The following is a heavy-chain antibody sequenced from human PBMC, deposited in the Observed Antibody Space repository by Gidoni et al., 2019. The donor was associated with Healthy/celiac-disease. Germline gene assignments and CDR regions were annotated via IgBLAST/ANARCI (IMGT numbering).Heavy chain of an antibody. CDR3: ARGFRSVVVPAAHYSFVDV. Sequence: EVQLVESGGGLVKPGGSLRLSCAASGFTFSSYSMNWVRQAPGKGLEWVSSISSSSSYIYYADSVKGRFTISRDNAKNALYLQMNSLRAEDTAVYYCARGFRSVVVPAAHYSFVDVWGQGTTVTVSS. CDR2: ISSSSSYI. V-gene: IGHV3-21*01. J-gene: IGHJ6*02. CDR1: GFTFSSYS. D-gene: IGHD2-2*01.